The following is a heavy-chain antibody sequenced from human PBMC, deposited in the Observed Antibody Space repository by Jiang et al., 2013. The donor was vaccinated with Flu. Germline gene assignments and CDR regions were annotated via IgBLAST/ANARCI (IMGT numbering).Heavy chain of an antibody. CDR3: ARVEGYCRMVTATKRTQFDY. Sequence: GLVKPSGTLSLTCAVSGVSIISSNWWSWVRQPPGKGLEWIAETFHSGNTNYNSSLKSRVTISVDKSKNQFSLKLSSVTAADTAVYYCARVEGYCRMVTATKRTQFDYWGQGALVTVSS. D-gene: IGHD2-15*01. CDR1: GVSIISSNW. CDR2: TFHSGNT. V-gene: IGHV4-4*02. J-gene: IGHJ4*02.